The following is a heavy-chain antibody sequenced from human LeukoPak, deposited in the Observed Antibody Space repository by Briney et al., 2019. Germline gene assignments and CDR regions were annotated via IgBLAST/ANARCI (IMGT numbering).Heavy chain of an antibody. J-gene: IGHJ4*02. D-gene: IGHD4-17*01. CDR1: GYTFTSYG. V-gene: IGHV1-2*02. CDR3: ARTKYGDPGDY. Sequence: ASVKVSCKASGYTFTSYGISWVRQAPGQGLEWMGWINPNSGGTNYAQKFQGRVTMTRDTSISTAYMELSRLRSDDTAVYYCARTKYGDPGDYWGQGTLVTVSS. CDR2: INPNSGGT.